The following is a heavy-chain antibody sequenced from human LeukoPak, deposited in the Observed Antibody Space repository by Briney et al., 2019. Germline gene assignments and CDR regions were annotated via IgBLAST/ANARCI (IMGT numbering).Heavy chain of an antibody. CDR2: FDPEDGET. V-gene: IGHV1-24*01. J-gene: IGHJ4*02. D-gene: IGHD3-22*01. CDR3: ATVGRITMIPVFGY. CDR1: GYTFTGYY. Sequence: ASVKVSCKASGYTFTGYYMHWVRQAPGKGLEWMGGFDPEDGETIYAQKFQGRVTMTEDTSTDTAYMELSSLRSEDTAVYYCATVGRITMIPVFGYWGQGTLVTVSS.